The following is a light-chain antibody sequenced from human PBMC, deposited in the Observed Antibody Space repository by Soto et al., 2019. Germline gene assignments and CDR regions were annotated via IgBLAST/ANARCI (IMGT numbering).Light chain of an antibody. CDR3: QQYGSSPPYT. V-gene: IGKV3-20*01. CDR2: DAS. CDR1: QSVSSRS. Sequence: DIVWTQSPGTLSLSPGERSTLSCRASQSVSSRSLAWYQQKPGQAPRLLISDASNRAADIPDRFSGSGSGTDFSLTISRLEPEDFAVYYCQQYGSSPPYTFGQGTRLDIK. J-gene: IGKJ2*01.